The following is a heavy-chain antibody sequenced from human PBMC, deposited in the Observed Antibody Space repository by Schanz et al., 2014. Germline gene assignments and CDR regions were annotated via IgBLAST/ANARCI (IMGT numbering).Heavy chain of an antibody. J-gene: IGHJ6*02. CDR2: IYYSGST. CDR3: ARDPGYAGQYGLDV. V-gene: IGHV4-59*01. CDR1: GGSISASY. D-gene: IGHD2-8*01. Sequence: QVQLQESGPGLVKPSETLSLTCTVSGGSISASYWGWIRQPPGKGLEWIAYIYYSGSTTYNPSLRARVTISLDTSKNQFSLKLRSVTSADTAVYYCARDPGYAGQYGLDVWGQGTTVTVSS.